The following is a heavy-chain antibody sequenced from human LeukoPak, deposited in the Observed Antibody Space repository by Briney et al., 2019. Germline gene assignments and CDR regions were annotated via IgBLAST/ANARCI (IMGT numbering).Heavy chain of an antibody. D-gene: IGHD5-18*01. J-gene: IGHJ4*02. Sequence: SETLSLTCTVSGGSISRYYWSWIRQPPGKGLEWIGYIYYSGSTNHNPSLESRVTISVDTSKNQFSLKLSSVTAADTAVYYCARDPGLLSGNPRRIQLWSIDYWGQGTLVTVSS. V-gene: IGHV4-59*01. CDR1: GGSISRYY. CDR2: IYYSGST. CDR3: ARDPGLLSGNPRRIQLWSIDY.